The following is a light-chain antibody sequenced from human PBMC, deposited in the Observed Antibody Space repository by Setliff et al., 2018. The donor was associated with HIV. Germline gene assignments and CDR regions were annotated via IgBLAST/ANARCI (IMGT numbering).Light chain of an antibody. CDR3: AAWDDSLNGFV. V-gene: IGLV1-44*01. CDR2: SNN. Sequence: QSALTQPPSASGTPGQRVTISCSGSSSNIGGNTVNWYQQLPGTAPKLLIYSNNQRPSGVPDRFSGSKSGTSASLAISGLQSEDEGDYNCAAWDDSLNGFVFGTGTKVTVL. CDR1: SSNIGGNT. J-gene: IGLJ1*01.